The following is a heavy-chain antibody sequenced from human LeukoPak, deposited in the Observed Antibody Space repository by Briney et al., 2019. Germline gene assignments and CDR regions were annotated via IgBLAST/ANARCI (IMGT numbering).Heavy chain of an antibody. D-gene: IGHD6-6*01. Sequence: PSETLSLTCTVSGGSISSYYWSWIRQPAGKGLEWIGRIYTSGSTNYTPSLKSRVTMSVDTSKNQFSLKLSSVTAADTAVYYCARAYSSSSWGAFDIWGQGTMVTVSS. CDR2: IYTSGST. CDR3: ARAYSSSSWGAFDI. CDR1: GGSISSYY. V-gene: IGHV4-4*07. J-gene: IGHJ3*02.